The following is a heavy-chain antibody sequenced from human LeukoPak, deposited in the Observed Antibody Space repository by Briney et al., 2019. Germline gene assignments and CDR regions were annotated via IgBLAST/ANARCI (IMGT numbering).Heavy chain of an antibody. V-gene: IGHV3-7*02. CDR3: ARGGVVRGVITRGPDY. CDR2: ITLDGSDS. J-gene: IGHJ4*02. D-gene: IGHD3-10*01. CDR1: GFPFSSYW. Sequence: GGSLRLSCAASGFPFSSYWMAWVRQAPGKGLEWVATITLDGSDSYYVDSVKGRFTVSRDNAKNSLYLQMNSLRAEDTAVYYCARGGVVRGVITRGPDYWGQGTLVTVSS.